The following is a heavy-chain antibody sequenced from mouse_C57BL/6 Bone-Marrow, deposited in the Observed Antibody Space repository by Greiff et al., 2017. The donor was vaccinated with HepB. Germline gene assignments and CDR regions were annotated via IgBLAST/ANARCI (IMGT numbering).Heavy chain of an antibody. CDR2: IYPGDGDT. CDR1: GYAFSSSW. Sequence: VKLVESGPELVKPGASVKISCKASGYAFSSSWMNWVKQRPGKGLEWIGRIYPGDGDTNYNGKFKGKATLTADKSSSTAYMQLSSLTSEDSAVYFSARIYDYDGFYAMDYWGQGTSVTVSS. V-gene: IGHV1-82*01. D-gene: IGHD2-4*01. J-gene: IGHJ4*01. CDR3: ARIYDYDGFYAMDY.